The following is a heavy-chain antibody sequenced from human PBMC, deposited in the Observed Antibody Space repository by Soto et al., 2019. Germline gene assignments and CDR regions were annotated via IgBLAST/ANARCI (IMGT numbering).Heavy chain of an antibody. Sequence: QVQLVQSGAVVKKSGASVKVSCKASGYTFTDYNMHWVRQAPGQRLEWMGWINPNSGGTENAQKFQGRLTMTRDTSISTAYMELSNLRSDDTAIYYCARPNNSGYYHGDAFDIWGQGAMVTVSS. CDR2: INPNSGGT. V-gene: IGHV1-2*02. CDR1: GYTFTDYN. J-gene: IGHJ3*02. D-gene: IGHD3-22*01. CDR3: ARPNNSGYYHGDAFDI.